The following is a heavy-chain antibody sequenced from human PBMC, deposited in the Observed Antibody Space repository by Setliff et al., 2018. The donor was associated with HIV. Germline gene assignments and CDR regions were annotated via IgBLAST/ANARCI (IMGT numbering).Heavy chain of an antibody. V-gene: IGHV4-39*01. CDR1: GASISSHNYY. J-gene: IGHJ4*02. Sequence: PSETLSLTCTVSGASISSHNYYWGWIRQSPGKVLEWIASIRSSGDTYYNPSLQSRVIISVDTSNNQISLKLTSVTAADTAVYYCTIPASSLAPNWGRGTQVTVSS. CDR3: TIPASSLAPN. CDR2: IRSSGDT.